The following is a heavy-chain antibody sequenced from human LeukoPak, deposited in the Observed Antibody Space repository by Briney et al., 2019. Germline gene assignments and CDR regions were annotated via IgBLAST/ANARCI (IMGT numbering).Heavy chain of an antibody. CDR1: GYSFTSYW. J-gene: IGHJ4*02. V-gene: IGHV5-51*01. Sequence: GESLKISCKGSGYSFTSYWIGWVRQMPGKGLEWMGIIYPYDSDTRYNPSFQGQVTISADKSIRTAYLQWSSLKASDTAMYYFATKGYSYGSGDYWGQGTLVTVSS. D-gene: IGHD5-18*01. CDR2: IYPYDSDT. CDR3: ATKGYSYGSGDY.